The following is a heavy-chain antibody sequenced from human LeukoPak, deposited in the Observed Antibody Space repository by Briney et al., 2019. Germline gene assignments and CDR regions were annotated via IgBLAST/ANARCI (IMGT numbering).Heavy chain of an antibody. CDR2: IYSGGST. Sequence: GGSLRLSCAASGFTVSSNYMSWVRQAPGKGLEWVSVIYSGGSTYYADSVKGRFTISRDNSKNTLYLQMNSLRAEDTAVYYCARASSPKGYYFDYWGQGTLVTVSS. D-gene: IGHD6-6*01. CDR3: ARASSPKGYYFDY. V-gene: IGHV3-66*01. CDR1: GFTVSSNY. J-gene: IGHJ4*02.